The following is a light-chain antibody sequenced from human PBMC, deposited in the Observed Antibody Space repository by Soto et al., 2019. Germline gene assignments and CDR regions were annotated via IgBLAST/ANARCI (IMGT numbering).Light chain of an antibody. Sequence: QSVLTQPPSVSGAPGQRVTISCTGSSSNIGAGYDVHWYQQLPGTAPKLLIYGNSNRPSGVPDRFSGSKSGTSASLAITGLQAEDEADYSCQSYDSSLSVVFGGGPKVTVL. CDR3: QSYDSSLSVV. V-gene: IGLV1-40*01. CDR2: GNS. CDR1: SSNIGAGYD. J-gene: IGLJ2*01.